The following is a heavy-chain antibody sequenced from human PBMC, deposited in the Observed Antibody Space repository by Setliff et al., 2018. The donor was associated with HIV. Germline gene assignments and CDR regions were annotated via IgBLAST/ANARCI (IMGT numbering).Heavy chain of an antibody. D-gene: IGHD3-10*01. CDR3: ARDNVLWLGILNYFDQ. CDR1: GGSFSGYY. CDR2: INHSGST. V-gene: IGHV4-34*01. J-gene: IGHJ4*02. Sequence: SETLSLTCAVYGGSFSGYYWSWIRQPPGKGLEWIGEINHSGSTNYNPSLKSRVTISVDTSKNQFSLKLSSVTAANTAVYYCARDNVLWLGILNYFDQWGQGTLVTVSS.